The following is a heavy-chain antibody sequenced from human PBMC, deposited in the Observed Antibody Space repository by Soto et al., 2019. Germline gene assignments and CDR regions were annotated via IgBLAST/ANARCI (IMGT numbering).Heavy chain of an antibody. Sequence: SETLSLTCTVSGGSISSYYWSWIRQPPGKGLEWIGYIYYSGSTNYNPSLKSRVTISVDTSKNQFSLKLSSVTAADTAVYYCARDHEPGGAYYDFWSGSQDYGMDVWGQGTTVTVSS. D-gene: IGHD3-3*01. CDR1: GGSISSYY. CDR2: IYYSGST. J-gene: IGHJ6*02. V-gene: IGHV4-59*01. CDR3: ARDHEPGGAYYDFWSGSQDYGMDV.